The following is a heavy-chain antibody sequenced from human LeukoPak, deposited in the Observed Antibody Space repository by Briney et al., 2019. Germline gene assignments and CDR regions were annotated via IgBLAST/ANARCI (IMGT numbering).Heavy chain of an antibody. CDR1: GFTFSSYW. V-gene: IGHV3-7*03. D-gene: IGHD2-8*01. CDR3: AKDGGVGVVEYFQH. CDR2: IKQDGSEK. Sequence: GGSLRLSCAASGFTFSSYWMSWVRQAPGKGLEWVANIKQDGSEKYYVDSVKGRFTISRDNAKNSLYLQMNSLRVEDTALYYCAKDGGVGVVEYFQHWGQGTLVTVSS. J-gene: IGHJ1*01.